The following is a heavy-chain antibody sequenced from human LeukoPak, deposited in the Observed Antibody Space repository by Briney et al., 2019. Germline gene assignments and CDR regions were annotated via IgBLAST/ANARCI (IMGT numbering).Heavy chain of an antibody. CDR2: IWYDGSNK. Sequence: GGSLRLSCAASGFTFSSYGMHWVRQAPGKGLEWVAVIWYDGSNKYYADSVKGRFTISRDNSKNTLYLQMNSLRAEDTAVYYCARGAGYSSSWFDYWGRGTLVTVSS. CDR3: ARGAGYSSSWFDY. V-gene: IGHV3-33*01. D-gene: IGHD6-13*01. J-gene: IGHJ4*02. CDR1: GFTFSSYG.